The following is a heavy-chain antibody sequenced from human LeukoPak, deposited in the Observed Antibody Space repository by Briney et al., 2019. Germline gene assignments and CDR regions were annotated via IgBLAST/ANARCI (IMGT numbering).Heavy chain of an antibody. J-gene: IGHJ4*02. V-gene: IGHV3-30*03. CDR3: ARVGIYGDYGRYFDY. D-gene: IGHD4-17*01. CDR1: GFTFSAYG. Sequence: GGSLRLSCAVSGFTFSAYGMHWVRQAPGKGLEWVALISYDGSNKYYAGSVKGRFTISRDNSKNSLYLQMNSLRAEDTALYYCARVGIYGDYGRYFDYWGQGTLVTVSS. CDR2: ISYDGSNK.